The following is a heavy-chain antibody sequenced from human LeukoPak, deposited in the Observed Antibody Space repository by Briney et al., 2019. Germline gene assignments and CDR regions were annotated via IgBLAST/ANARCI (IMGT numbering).Heavy chain of an antibody. Sequence: ASVKVSCKASGYTFTGYYMHWVRQAPGQGLEWMGWINPNSGGTNYAQKFQGRFTMTRDTSISTAYMELSRLRSDDTAVYYCARGRATLVPMVYASNWFDPWGQGTLVTVSS. J-gene: IGHJ5*02. CDR3: ARGRATLVPMVYASNWFDP. D-gene: IGHD2-8*01. V-gene: IGHV1-2*02. CDR1: GYTFTGYY. CDR2: INPNSGGT.